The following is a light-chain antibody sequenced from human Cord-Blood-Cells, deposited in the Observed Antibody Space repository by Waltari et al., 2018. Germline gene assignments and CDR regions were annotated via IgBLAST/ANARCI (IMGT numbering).Light chain of an antibody. V-gene: IGLV2-23*01. Sequence: QSALTQPASVSGSPGQSLTLSCPGTSSDVGSHDLVSWYQQHPGKAPKLHLYEGSKRPSGVSNRFSGSKSGNTASLTIAGRQAEDEADYYCCSYAGSSTWVFGGGTKLTVL. CDR3: CSYAGSSTWV. CDR2: EGS. J-gene: IGLJ3*02. CDR1: SSDVGSHDL.